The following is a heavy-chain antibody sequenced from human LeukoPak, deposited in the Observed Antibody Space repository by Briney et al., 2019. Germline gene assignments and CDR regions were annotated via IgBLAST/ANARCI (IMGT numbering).Heavy chain of an antibody. J-gene: IGHJ6*02. D-gene: IGHD1-26*01. V-gene: IGHV1-18*01. CDR1: GYAFTSYG. Sequence: GASVKVSCKASGYAFTSYGISWVRQAPGQGLEWMGWISAYNGNTNYAQKLQGRVTMTTDTSASTAYMELRSLRSDDTAVYYCARDRWQVGATNGYYYYGMDVWGQGTTVTVSS. CDR3: ARDRWQVGATNGYYYYGMDV. CDR2: ISAYNGNT.